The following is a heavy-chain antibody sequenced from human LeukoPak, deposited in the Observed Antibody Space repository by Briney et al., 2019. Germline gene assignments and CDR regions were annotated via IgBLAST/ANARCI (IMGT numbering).Heavy chain of an antibody. Sequence: ASVKVSCKASGGTFSSYAISWVRQAPGQGLEWMGGIIPIFGTANYAQKFQGRVTITADKSTSTAYMELSSLRSEDTAVYYCASQYCSGGSCYSNPVDYWGQGTLVTVSS. D-gene: IGHD2-15*01. CDR3: ASQYCSGGSCYSNPVDY. CDR1: GGTFSSYA. J-gene: IGHJ4*02. CDR2: IIPIFGTA. V-gene: IGHV1-69*06.